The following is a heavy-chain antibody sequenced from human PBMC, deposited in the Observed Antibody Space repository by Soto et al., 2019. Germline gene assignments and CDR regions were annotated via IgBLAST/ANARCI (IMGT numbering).Heavy chain of an antibody. D-gene: IGHD2-15*01. CDR1: GFTFSSYA. CDR2: ISGSGGST. Sequence: GGSLRLSCAASGFTFSSYAMSWVRQAPGKGLEWVSAISGSGGSTYYADSVKGRFTISRDNSKNTLYLQMNSLRAEDTAGYYCARFPCSGGSCYSGLFDYWGQGTLVTVSS. CDR3: ARFPCSGGSCYSGLFDY. J-gene: IGHJ4*02. V-gene: IGHV3-23*01.